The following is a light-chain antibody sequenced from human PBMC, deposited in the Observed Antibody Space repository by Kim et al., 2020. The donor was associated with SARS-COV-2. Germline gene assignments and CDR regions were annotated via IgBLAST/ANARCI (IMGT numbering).Light chain of an antibody. CDR3: QVWDSSSDHWV. CDR1: NIGSKS. CDR2: YDS. J-gene: IGLJ3*02. Sequence: PGKTARITCGGNNIGSKSVNWYQQKPGQAPVLVIYYDSDRPSGIPERFSGSNSGNTATLTISRVEAGDEADYYCQVWDSSSDHWVFGGGTQLTVL. V-gene: IGLV3-21*04.